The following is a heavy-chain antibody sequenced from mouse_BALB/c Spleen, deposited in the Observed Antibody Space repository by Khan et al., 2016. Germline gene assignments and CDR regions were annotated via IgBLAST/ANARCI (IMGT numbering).Heavy chain of an antibody. CDR2: INPSTGYT. Sequence: QVQLKQPGAELAKPGASVKMSCKASGYTFTSYWMHWVKQRPGQGLEWIGYINPSTGYTEYNQKFKDKATLTADKSSSTAYMQLSSLASEDSAVXYCARADGGFAYWGQGTLVTVSA. D-gene: IGHD2-3*01. J-gene: IGHJ3*01. CDR3: ARADGGFAY. V-gene: IGHV1-7*01. CDR1: GYTFTSYW.